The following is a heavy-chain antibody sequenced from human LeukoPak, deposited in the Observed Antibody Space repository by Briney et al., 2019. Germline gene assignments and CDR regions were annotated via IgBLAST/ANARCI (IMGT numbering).Heavy chain of an antibody. Sequence: SEALSLTCTVSGSFINSYYWSWIRQPPGKGLEWIGYIYYSGNTNYNPSLRSRVTISLYTSKNQFSLNLSSVTAADTAMYYCAGVHFGVAEEFDPWGQGTLVTVSS. CDR1: GSFINSYY. J-gene: IGHJ5*02. D-gene: IGHD2-15*01. CDR2: IYYSGNT. V-gene: IGHV4-59*01. CDR3: AGVHFGVAEEFDP.